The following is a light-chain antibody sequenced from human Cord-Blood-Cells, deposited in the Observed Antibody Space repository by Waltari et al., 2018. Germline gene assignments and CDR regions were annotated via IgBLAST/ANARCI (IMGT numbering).Light chain of an antibody. J-gene: IGLJ3*02. CDR1: SSDVGSYNL. CDR2: EGS. Sequence: QSALTQPASVSGSPGQSIPISCTGTSSDVGSYNLVSWYQQHPGKAPKLIIYEGSKRPSGVANXFSXSKSXXXXSLTISGLQAEDEADYYCCSYAGSSTWVFGGGTKLTVL. V-gene: IGLV2-23*01. CDR3: CSYAGSSTWV.